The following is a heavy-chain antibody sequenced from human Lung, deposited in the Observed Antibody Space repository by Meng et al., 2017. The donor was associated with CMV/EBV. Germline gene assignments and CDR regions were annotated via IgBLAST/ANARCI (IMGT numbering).Heavy chain of an antibody. J-gene: IGHJ6*02. CDR1: GFTFSVSA. D-gene: IGHD2-2*01. V-gene: IGHV3-73*01. CDR2: IRSKANSYAT. Sequence: GGFLRPSCAAPGFTFSVSAMHWVRQASGKGLEWVGHIRSKANSYATAYAASVKGRFTIPRDDSKNTAYLQMNSLKTEDTAVYYYTRRGHAAMGGMDVWGQGXTVTVSS. CDR3: TRRGHAAMGGMDV.